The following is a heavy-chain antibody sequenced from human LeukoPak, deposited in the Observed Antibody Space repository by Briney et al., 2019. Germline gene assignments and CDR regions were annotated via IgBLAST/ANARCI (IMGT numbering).Heavy chain of an antibody. CDR2: IYYSGST. Sequence: PSETLSLTCTVSGGSISSYYWSWIRQPPGKGLEWIGYIYYSGSTNYNPSLKSRATISVDTSKNQFSLKLSSVTAAATAVYYCARGVVIAPQTFDYWGQGTLVTVSS. CDR1: GGSISSYY. D-gene: IGHD2-21*01. CDR3: ARGVVIAPQTFDY. V-gene: IGHV4-59*01. J-gene: IGHJ4*02.